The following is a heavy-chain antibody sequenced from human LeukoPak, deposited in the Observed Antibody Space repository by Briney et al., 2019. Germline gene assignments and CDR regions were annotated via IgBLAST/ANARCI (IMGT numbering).Heavy chain of an antibody. J-gene: IGHJ6*03. CDR3: ARGRGSGWLPEGYYYYYMDV. V-gene: IGHV4-59*01. Sequence: SETLSLTCTVSGGSISSYYWSWIRQPPGKGLEWIGYIYYSGSTNYNPSLKSRVTISVDTSKNQFSLKLSSVTAADTAVYYCARGRGSGWLPEGYYYYYMDVWGKGTTVTVSS. D-gene: IGHD6-19*01. CDR2: IYYSGST. CDR1: GGSISSYY.